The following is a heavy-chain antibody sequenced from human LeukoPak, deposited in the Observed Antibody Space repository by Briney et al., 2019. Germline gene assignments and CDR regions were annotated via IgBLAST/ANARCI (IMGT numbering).Heavy chain of an antibody. CDR1: GFTFDDYA. CDR2: ISWNSGSI. Sequence: SLRLSCAASGFTFDDYAMHWVRQAPGKGLEWVSGISWNSGSIGYADSVKGRFTISRDNAKNSLYLQMNSLRAEDTALYYCAKELRGYSYGLPFDYWGQGTLVTVSS. CDR3: AKELRGYSYGLPFDY. V-gene: IGHV3-9*01. D-gene: IGHD5-18*01. J-gene: IGHJ4*02.